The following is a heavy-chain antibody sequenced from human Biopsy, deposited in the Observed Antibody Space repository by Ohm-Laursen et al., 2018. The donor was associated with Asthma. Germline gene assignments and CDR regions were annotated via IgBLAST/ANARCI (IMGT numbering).Heavy chain of an antibody. D-gene: IGHD6-19*01. V-gene: IGHV1-3*01. CDR3: ASSIAVADSDAFDI. CDR2: INAGNGNT. CDR1: GYTFINYA. J-gene: IGHJ3*02. Sequence: GASVKVSCKASGYTFINYAIHWVRQAPGQRLEWMGWINAGNGNTKYSQKFQGRVTITRDTSASTAYMELSSLRSEGTAVYYCASSIAVADSDAFDIWGQGTMVTVSS.